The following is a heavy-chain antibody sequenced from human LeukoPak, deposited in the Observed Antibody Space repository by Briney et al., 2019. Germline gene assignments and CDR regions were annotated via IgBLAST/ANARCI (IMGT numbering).Heavy chain of an antibody. CDR2: ISSNGGST. CDR1: GFTFGSYA. CDR3: ARDGGYGDPYYYYYYGMDV. Sequence: GGSLRLSCAASGFTFGSYAMHWVRQAPGKGLEYVSAISSNGGSTYYANSVKGRFTISRDNSKNTLYLQMGSLRAEDMAVYYCARDGGYGDPYYYYYYGMDVWGQGTTVTVSS. V-gene: IGHV3-64*01. J-gene: IGHJ6*02. D-gene: IGHD4-17*01.